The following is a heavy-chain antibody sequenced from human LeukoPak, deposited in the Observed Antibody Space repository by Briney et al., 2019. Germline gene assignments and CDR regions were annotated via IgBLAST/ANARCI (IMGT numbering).Heavy chain of an antibody. J-gene: IGHJ4*02. D-gene: IGHD3-3*01. CDR3: ARIAGPDFGVVSPYYFDY. CDR1: GYSFTSYW. CDR2: IYPGDSDT. V-gene: IGHV5-51*01. Sequence: GESLKISCKGSGYSFTSYWIGWVRQMPGKGLEWMGIIYPGDSDTRYSPSFQGQVTISADKSINTAYLQWSSLKASDTAMYYCARIAGPDFGVVSPYYFDYWGQGTLVTVSS.